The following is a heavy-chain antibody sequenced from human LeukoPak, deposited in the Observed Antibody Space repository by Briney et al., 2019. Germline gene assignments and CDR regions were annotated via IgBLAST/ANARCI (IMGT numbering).Heavy chain of an antibody. Sequence: ASVKVSCKASGYTFTSYGISWVRQAPGQELEWGAWISAYNSNKNSAEKFQGRVTMTIDTSTSTAYMELRSLKSDDTAVYYCVRHIKPAGPWDGMDVWGQGTTVIVSS. D-gene: IGHD1-26*01. V-gene: IGHV1-18*04. J-gene: IGHJ6*02. CDR2: ISAYNSNK. CDR3: VRHIKPAGPWDGMDV. CDR1: GYTFTSYG.